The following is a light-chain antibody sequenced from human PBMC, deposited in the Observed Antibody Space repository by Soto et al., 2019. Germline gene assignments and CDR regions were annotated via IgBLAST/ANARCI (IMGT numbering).Light chain of an antibody. Sequence: DIQMTQSPSTLSASIGDRVTITCRASQTISSLLAWYQQKPGKAPKLLIYKASTLETGVPSRFSGSGSGTEFTLTISSLQPDDFATYYCQQYTSYSPYTFGQGTRLEI. CDR2: KAS. J-gene: IGKJ2*01. CDR3: QQYTSYSPYT. CDR1: QTISSL. V-gene: IGKV1-5*03.